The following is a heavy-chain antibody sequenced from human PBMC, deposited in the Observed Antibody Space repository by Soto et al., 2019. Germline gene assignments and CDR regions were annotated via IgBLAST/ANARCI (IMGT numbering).Heavy chain of an antibody. Sequence: GSLRLSCAASGFTFSSYSMNWVRQAPGKGLEWVSYISSSSSTIYYADSVKGRFTISRDNAKNSLYLQMNSLRAEDTAVYYCARVNGYYYYGMDVWGQGTTVTVSS. CDR1: GFTFSSYS. V-gene: IGHV3-48*01. J-gene: IGHJ6*02. CDR3: ARVNGYYYYGMDV. D-gene: IGHD3-22*01. CDR2: ISSSSSTI.